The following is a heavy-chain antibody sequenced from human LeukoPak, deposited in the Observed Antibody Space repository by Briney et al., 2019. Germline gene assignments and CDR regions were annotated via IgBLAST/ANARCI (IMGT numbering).Heavy chain of an antibody. D-gene: IGHD1-7*01. J-gene: IGHJ4*02. V-gene: IGHV3-74*01. CDR1: GFTFSSYW. CDR3: VKDLGGNYDY. CDR2: IDYDGSIT. Sequence: PGGSLRLSCAASGFTFSSYWIHWVRQVPGKGLVWVSRIDYDGSITNYADSVKGRFTISRDNARSTLYLQMNSLRVDDTAVYYCVKDLGGNYDYWGQGTLVTVSP.